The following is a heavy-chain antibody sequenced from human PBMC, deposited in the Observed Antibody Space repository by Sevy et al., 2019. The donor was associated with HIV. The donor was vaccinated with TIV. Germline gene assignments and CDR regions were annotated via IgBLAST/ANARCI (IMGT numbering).Heavy chain of an antibody. V-gene: IGHV4-59*01. J-gene: IGHJ5*02. Sequence: SETLSLSCTVSGDSISNSVWSWIRQPPGKGLAWIGYLYYSGNTNYNPSLKTRVTISVDTSKNQCSLSLKSVTAADTAVYYCARDYYDDRPRGFDPWGQGTLVTVSS. CDR3: ARDYYDDRPRGFDP. CDR1: GDSISNSV. CDR2: LYYSGNT. D-gene: IGHD3-22*01.